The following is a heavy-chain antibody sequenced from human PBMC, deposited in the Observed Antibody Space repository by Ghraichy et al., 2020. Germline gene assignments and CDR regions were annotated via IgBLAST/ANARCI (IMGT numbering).Heavy chain of an antibody. V-gene: IGHV3-23*01. Sequence: LSLTFAASGFTFSSYLMTWVRQAPGKGLEWVSAISSRGSTFYADPVNGRFTISRDNSKNTLYLQMNSLRAEDTAVYYCVKESGGSYYVDYWGQGTLVTVSS. J-gene: IGHJ4*02. D-gene: IGHD2-15*01. CDR1: GFTFSSYL. CDR2: ISSRGST. CDR3: VKESGGSYYVDY.